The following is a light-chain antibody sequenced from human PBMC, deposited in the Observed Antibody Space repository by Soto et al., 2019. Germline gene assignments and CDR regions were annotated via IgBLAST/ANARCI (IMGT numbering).Light chain of an antibody. CDR3: QQYESYPLT. Sequence: DIQMTQSPSTLSASLGDRVTITCRASQTIRSWLAWYQQMPGKAPKLLIYKASSLESGVPSRFSGSGSGTEFTLTISTLQPDDYATYYCQQYESYPLTFGGGTKVEIK. V-gene: IGKV1-5*03. J-gene: IGKJ4*01. CDR1: QTIRSW. CDR2: KAS.